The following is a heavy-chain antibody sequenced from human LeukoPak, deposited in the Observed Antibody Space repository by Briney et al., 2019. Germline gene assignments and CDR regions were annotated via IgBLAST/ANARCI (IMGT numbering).Heavy chain of an antibody. CDR2: VYNSGST. Sequence: SETLSLTCTVSGGSISSYYWSWIRQPPGKGLEWIGYVYNSGSTNYNPSLRSRVTISVDTSKNQFSLKLTSVTAADTAVYYCARRSTGTGPFDYWGQGTLVTVSS. CDR3: ARRSTGTGPFDY. V-gene: IGHV4-59*08. J-gene: IGHJ4*02. D-gene: IGHD1-1*01. CDR1: GGSISSYY.